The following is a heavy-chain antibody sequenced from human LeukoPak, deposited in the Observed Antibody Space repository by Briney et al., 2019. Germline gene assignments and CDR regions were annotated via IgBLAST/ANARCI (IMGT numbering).Heavy chain of an antibody. D-gene: IGHD2-8*01. J-gene: IGHJ4*02. CDR3: AREGDCTNGVCYSIMLNY. Sequence: GGSLRLSCAASGFTFSSYGMRWVRQAPGKGLEWVAVIWYDGSNKYYADSVKGRFTISRDNSKNTLYLQMNSLRAEDTAVYYCAREGDCTNGVCYSIMLNYWGQGTLVTVSS. V-gene: IGHV3-33*01. CDR1: GFTFSSYG. CDR2: IWYDGSNK.